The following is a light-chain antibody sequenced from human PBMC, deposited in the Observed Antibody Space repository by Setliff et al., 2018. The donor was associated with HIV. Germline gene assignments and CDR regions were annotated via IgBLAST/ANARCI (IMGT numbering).Light chain of an antibody. CDR3: AAWDDSLNAWV. V-gene: IGLV1-44*01. J-gene: IGLJ3*02. Sequence: QSVLTQPPSASGTPGQRVTISCSGSSSNIGSNTVNWYQQLPGTAPKLLIYSNNQRPSGVPDRFSGSKSGTSASLAISGLQSEDEADYNCAAWDDSLNAWVLGGGTKVT. CDR1: SSNIGSNT. CDR2: SNN.